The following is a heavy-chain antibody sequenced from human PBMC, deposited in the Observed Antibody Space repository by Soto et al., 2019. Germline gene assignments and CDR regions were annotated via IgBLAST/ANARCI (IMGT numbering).Heavy chain of an antibody. J-gene: IGHJ6*02. V-gene: IGHV5-51*01. CDR2: IFPGDAET. CDR1: GYNFATHW. D-gene: IGHD5-12*01. Sequence: PGESLRISCQDSGYNFATHWIGWVRHKAGKGLEWMGIIFPGDAETRYSPSFQGHITISADKSISTAYLRWSSLKASDTGMYYCATPGGFGMDVWGQGTTVTVSS. CDR3: ATPGGFGMDV.